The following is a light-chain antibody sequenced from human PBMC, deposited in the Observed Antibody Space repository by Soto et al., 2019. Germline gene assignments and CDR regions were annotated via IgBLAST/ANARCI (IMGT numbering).Light chain of an antibody. CDR1: QTISTW. CDR2: DAS. Sequence: DIQVTQSPPTLSASVGDRVTITCRASQTISTWMAWYQQKPGKAPKLLVYDASTLQSGVPSRFSGSGSGTEFTLTISSLQPEDFATYYCLQHNSYPRTFGPGTKVDIK. J-gene: IGKJ3*01. V-gene: IGKV1-5*01. CDR3: LQHNSYPRT.